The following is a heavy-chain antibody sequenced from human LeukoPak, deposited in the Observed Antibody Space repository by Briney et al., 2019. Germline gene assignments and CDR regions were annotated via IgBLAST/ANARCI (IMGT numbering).Heavy chain of an antibody. CDR2: ISHSGST. Sequence: PSDTLSLTCAVYGGSFSGYYWCWIRQPPGKGLEWIGEISHSGSTNYNPSLKSRVTISVDTSKNQFSLKLSSVTAADTAVYYCARLSGYSSGHYYSDYWGQGTLVTVSS. CDR1: GGSFSGYY. J-gene: IGHJ4*02. CDR3: ARLSGYSSGHYYSDY. V-gene: IGHV4-34*01. D-gene: IGHD3-22*01.